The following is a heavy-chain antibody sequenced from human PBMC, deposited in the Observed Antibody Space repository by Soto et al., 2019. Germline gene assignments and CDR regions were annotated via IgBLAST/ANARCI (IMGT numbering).Heavy chain of an antibody. Sequence: GGSLRLSCVASGFTFSTYTMSWVRQAPGKGLEWVSVISGSGGSSGPSYADSVQGRFSISRDNTRNTLYLQMNSLRGEDTAMYYCAKARCSTANCYVPEYWGQGTRVTVSS. V-gene: IGHV3-23*01. CDR3: AKARCSTANCYVPEY. J-gene: IGHJ4*02. CDR2: ISGSGGSSGP. CDR1: GFTFSTYT. D-gene: IGHD2-2*01.